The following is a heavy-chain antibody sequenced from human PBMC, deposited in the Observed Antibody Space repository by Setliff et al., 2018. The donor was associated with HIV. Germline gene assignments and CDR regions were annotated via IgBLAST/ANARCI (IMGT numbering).Heavy chain of an antibody. CDR1: GGSISSYY. V-gene: IGHV4-59*01. CDR3: ARYSPRGYTLTGPYWYFDY. CDR2: IYYSGST. J-gene: IGHJ4*02. D-gene: IGHD6-25*01. Sequence: PSETLSLTCTVSGGSISSYYWSWIRQPPGKGLEWIGYIYYSGSTNYNPSLKSRVTISVDTSKNQFSLKLSSVTAADTAVYYCARYSPRGYTLTGPYWYFDYWGQGTLVTVSS.